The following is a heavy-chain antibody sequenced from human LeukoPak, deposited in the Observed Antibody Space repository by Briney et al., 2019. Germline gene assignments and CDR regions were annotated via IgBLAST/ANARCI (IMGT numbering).Heavy chain of an antibody. CDR1: GFTLSNFW. CDR2: IKEDGSDK. Sequence: PGGSLRLSCTASGFTLSNFWMTWVRQAPGKGLECEAAIKEDGSDKRYMDSVKGRFTISRDNAKNSMYLQMDSLGAEDTAVYYCARQTRSPDFRGQGTLVTVSS. D-gene: IGHD6-13*01. CDR3: ARQTRSPDF. J-gene: IGHJ4*02. V-gene: IGHV3-7*04.